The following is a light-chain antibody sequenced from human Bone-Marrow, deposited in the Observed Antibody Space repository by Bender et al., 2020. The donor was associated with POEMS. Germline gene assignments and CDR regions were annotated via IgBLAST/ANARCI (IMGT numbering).Light chain of an antibody. CDR1: SSDVGGYNY. CDR3: SSYTTSTTRV. Sequence: QSALTQPRSVSGSPGQSVTISCTGTSSDVGGYNYVSWYQQHPGKAPKLIIFDVSDRPSGVSDRFSGSKSGNTASLTISGLQAEDEADYYCSSYTTSTTRVFGGGTKLTVL. CDR2: DVS. J-gene: IGLJ3*02. V-gene: IGLV2-11*01.